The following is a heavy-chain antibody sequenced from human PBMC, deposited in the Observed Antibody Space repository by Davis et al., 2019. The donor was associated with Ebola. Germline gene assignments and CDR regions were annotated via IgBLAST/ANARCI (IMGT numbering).Heavy chain of an antibody. Sequence: GESLKISCTASGFTFGDYAMHWVRQASGKGLEWVGRIRSKANSYATAYAASVKGRFTISRDDSKNTAYLQMNSLKTEDTAVYYCTTTTTASDYWGQGTLVTVSS. J-gene: IGHJ4*02. D-gene: IGHD4-11*01. CDR2: IRSKANSYAT. V-gene: IGHV3-73*01. CDR3: TTTTTASDY. CDR1: GFTFGDYA.